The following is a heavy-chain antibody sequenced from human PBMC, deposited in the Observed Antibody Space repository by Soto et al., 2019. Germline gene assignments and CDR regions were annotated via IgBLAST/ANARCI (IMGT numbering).Heavy chain of an antibody. D-gene: IGHD3-22*01. J-gene: IGHJ5*02. CDR3: ARGVTMIVVVKYSNWFDP. CDR1: GFTFSSYA. CDR2: ISYDGSNK. V-gene: IGHV3-30-3*01. Sequence: GGSLRLSCAASGFTFSSYAMHWVRQAPGKGLEWVAFISYDGSNKYYADSVKGRFTISRDNSKNTLYLQMNSLRAEDTAVYYCARGVTMIVVVKYSNWFDPWGQGTLVTVSS.